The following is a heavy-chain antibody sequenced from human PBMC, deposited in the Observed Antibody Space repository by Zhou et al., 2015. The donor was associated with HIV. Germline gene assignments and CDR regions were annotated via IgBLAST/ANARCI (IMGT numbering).Heavy chain of an antibody. D-gene: IGHD1-1*01. CDR1: GGTFSNYA. CDR2: NIPNFGVS. V-gene: IGHV1-69*09. Sequence: QVQLVQSGAEVKKPGSSVKVSCKVSGGTFSNYAISWVRQAPGHGLEWVGRNIPNFGVSNYAQKFQGRVTITADKSTGTAYMELSSLRSDDTAVYYCAGHFLSDTRIRSRPWTWAQGTLVTVSS. CDR3: AGHFLSDTRIRSRPWT. J-gene: IGHJ4*02.